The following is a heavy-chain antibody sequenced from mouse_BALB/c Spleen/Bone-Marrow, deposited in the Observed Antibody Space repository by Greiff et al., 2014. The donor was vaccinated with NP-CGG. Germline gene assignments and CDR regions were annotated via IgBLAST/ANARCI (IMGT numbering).Heavy chain of an antibody. CDR3: ARETGPRAMDY. V-gene: IGHV5-4*02. Sequence: EVKLEESGGGLVKPGGSLKLSCAASGFTFSDYYMFWVRQTPEKRLEWVATISDDGGNTYYRDSVKGRFTISRDNAKNKLNLQMSSRKSEDTATYHCARETGPRAMDYWGQGTSVTVSS. CDR2: ISDDGGNT. CDR1: GFTFSDYY. D-gene: IGHD4-1*01. J-gene: IGHJ4*01.